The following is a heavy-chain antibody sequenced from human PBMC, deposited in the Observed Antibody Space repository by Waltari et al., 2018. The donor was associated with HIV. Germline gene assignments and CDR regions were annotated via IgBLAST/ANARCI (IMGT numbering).Heavy chain of an antibody. D-gene: IGHD1-1*01. J-gene: IGHJ6*02. CDR1: GFNFSASA. CDR3: TRPGGMPYHGVDV. Sequence: EVQLVESGGGLVQPGGSLKLSCAASGFNFSASAIHWVRQASGKGLELVGRIRSKPYNYAKIYAGSLKGRVTFTRDDSENTAYLQMNGLKTDDTAVYYCTRPGGMPYHGVDVWGQGTTVTVSS. V-gene: IGHV3-73*02. CDR2: IRSKPYNYAK.